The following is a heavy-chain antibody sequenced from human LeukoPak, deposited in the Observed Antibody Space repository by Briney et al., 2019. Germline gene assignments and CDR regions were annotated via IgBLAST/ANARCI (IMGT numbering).Heavy chain of an antibody. J-gene: IGHJ3*02. CDR3: ARTYDSSGYSAFHI. D-gene: IGHD3-22*01. CDR1: NGSINSYY. V-gene: IGHV4-59*01. CDR2: IYYSGSA. Sequence: SETLSLTCIVSNGSINSYYWSWIRQPPGKGLEWIGYIYYSGSAYHNPSLRSRVTISVAPSKSQFSLNLSSVTAADTAVYYCARTYDSSGYSAFHIWGQGTMVTVSS.